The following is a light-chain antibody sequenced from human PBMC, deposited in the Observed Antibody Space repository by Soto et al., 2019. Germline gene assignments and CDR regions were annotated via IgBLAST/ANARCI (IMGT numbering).Light chain of an antibody. V-gene: IGKV3D-20*02. CDR1: QSVSSNF. CDR3: QQRSNWPQT. CDR2: GAS. Sequence: EIVLTQSPGTLSLSPGERATLSCRASQSVSSNFLAWYQQKPGQAPRLVIHGASIRATGIPDRFSGSGSGTDFTLTISSLEPEDFAVYYCQQRSNWPQTFGQGTKLEIK. J-gene: IGKJ2*01.